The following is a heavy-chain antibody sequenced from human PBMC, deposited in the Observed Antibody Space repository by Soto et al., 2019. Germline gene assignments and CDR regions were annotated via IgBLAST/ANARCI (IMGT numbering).Heavy chain of an antibody. CDR1: GFTFSSYS. V-gene: IGHV3-48*01. J-gene: IGHJ3*02. CDR3: ARDGGGKLLWFGELWGAFDI. D-gene: IGHD3-10*01. CDR2: IISSSSII. Sequence: GGSLSLSCAASGFTFSSYSMNWVRQAPGKGLEWVSYIISSSSIIYYADSVKGRFTISRDNAKNSLFLQMNSLRAEDTAVYYCARDGGGKLLWFGELWGAFDIWGQGTMVTV.